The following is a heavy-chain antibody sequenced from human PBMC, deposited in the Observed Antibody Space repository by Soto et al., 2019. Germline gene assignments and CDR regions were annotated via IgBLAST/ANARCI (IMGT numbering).Heavy chain of an antibody. CDR3: ARDLGGPDY. Sequence: PGGSLRLSCAASGFSLSPYWMHWVRQVPGRGLEGVARLSSDGFGAAYADSVKGRFFISRDIARNTLSLQMNSLRADDTAVYYCARDLGGPDYWGRGTSVTVSS. D-gene: IGHD3-16*01. CDR2: LSSDGFGA. CDR1: GFSLSPYW. V-gene: IGHV3-74*03. J-gene: IGHJ4*02.